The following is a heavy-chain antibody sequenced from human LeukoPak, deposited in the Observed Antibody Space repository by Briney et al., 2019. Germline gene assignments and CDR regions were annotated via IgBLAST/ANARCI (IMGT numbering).Heavy chain of an antibody. CDR1: GYTLTELS. CDR2: FDPEDGET. J-gene: IGHJ4*02. Sequence: ASVKLSNPVSGYTLTELSMHWVRQAPGKGLEWMGGFDPEDGETIYAQEFQGRVTMTEDTSTDTAYMELSSLRSEDTAVYYCATDNLEGCEYWSEGTVVTVSS. D-gene: IGHD1-1*01. CDR3: ATDNLEGCEY. V-gene: IGHV1-24*01.